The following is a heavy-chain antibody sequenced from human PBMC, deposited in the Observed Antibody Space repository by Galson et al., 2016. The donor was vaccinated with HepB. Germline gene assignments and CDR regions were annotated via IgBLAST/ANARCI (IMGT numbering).Heavy chain of an antibody. J-gene: IGHJ4*02. CDR3: AREGLADGSYFDY. V-gene: IGHV3-23*01. CDR2: ISGSGAST. Sequence: SLRLSCAASGFTFSDYAMNWVRQAPGKGLEWVSVISGSGASTYYADSVKGRFTISRDNSKNTLYLQVNSLRVEDTAIYYCAREGLADGSYFDYWGRGTLVTVAA. D-gene: IGHD5-24*01. CDR1: GFTFSDYA.